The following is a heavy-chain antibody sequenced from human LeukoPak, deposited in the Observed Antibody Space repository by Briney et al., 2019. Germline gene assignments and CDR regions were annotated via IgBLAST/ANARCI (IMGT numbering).Heavy chain of an antibody. CDR1: GGSFTDYY. J-gene: IGHJ5*02. Sequence: LETLSLTCDVFGGSFTDYYLTWIRQPPGTGLEWIGEINHSGSTNYNPSLKSRVTISVDTSKNQFSLKLSSVTAADTAVYYCARDSGTTGEVKFDPWGQGTLVTVSS. D-gene: IGHD3-10*01. CDR2: INHSGST. V-gene: IGHV4-34*01. CDR3: ARDSGTTGEVKFDP.